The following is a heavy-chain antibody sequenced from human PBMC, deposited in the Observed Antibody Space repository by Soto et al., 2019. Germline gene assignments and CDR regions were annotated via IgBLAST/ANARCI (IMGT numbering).Heavy chain of an antibody. Sequence: PSETLSLTCTVSGGSISSYYWSWIRQPPGKGLEWIGYIYYSGSTNYNPSLKSRVTISVDKSKNQFSLKLSSVTAADTAVYYCARAKVSGTVFDYWGQGTLVTVSS. D-gene: IGHD6-13*01. V-gene: IGHV4-59*12. CDR2: IYYSGST. J-gene: IGHJ4*02. CDR1: GGSISSYY. CDR3: ARAKVSGTVFDY.